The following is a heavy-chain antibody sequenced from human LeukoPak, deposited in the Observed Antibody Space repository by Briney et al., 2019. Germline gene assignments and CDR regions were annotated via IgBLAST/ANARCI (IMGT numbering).Heavy chain of an antibody. J-gene: IGHJ4*02. CDR3: ARYTNSGGDY. CDR1: GYTFTGYY. V-gene: IGHV1-2*02. CDR2: FNPNNGGT. Sequence: ASVKVSCKTSGYTFTGYYIHWVRQAPGQGLEWMGWFNPNNGGTNYAQHFQGRVTLTRDTSISTAYMELSSLRSDDTAVYYCARYTNSGGDYWGQGTLVTASS. D-gene: IGHD2-2*02.